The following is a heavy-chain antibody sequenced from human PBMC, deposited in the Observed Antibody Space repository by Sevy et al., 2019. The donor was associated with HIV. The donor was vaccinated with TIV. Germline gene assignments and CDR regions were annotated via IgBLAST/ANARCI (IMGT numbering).Heavy chain of an antibody. D-gene: IGHD3-10*01. CDR1: GFTFSSYS. V-gene: IGHV3-21*01. CDR2: ISGLSNYI. J-gene: IGHJ4*02. Sequence: GGSLRLSCAASGFTFSSYSMNWVRQAPGKGLEWVSAISGLSNYIYYAESLKGRFIISRDNARNSLYLQMNSLRAEDTAVYYCARDMAYGSGSIVYDYWGQGTLVTVSS. CDR3: ARDMAYGSGSIVYDY.